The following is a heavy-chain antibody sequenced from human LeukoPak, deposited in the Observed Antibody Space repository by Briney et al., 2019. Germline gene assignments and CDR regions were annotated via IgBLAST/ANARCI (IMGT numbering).Heavy chain of an antibody. CDR2: IYYSGSA. D-gene: IGHD1-26*01. V-gene: IGHV4-61*01. J-gene: IGHJ4*02. Sequence: PSETLSLTCTVSGGSVSSGSYYWSWIRQPPGKGLEWIGYIYYSGSAKYNPSLKSRVTISVDTSKNQFSLKLSSVTAADTAVYYCAREGGSGSYGKNDYWGQGTLVTVSS. CDR3: AREGGSGSYGKNDY. CDR1: GGSVSSGSYY.